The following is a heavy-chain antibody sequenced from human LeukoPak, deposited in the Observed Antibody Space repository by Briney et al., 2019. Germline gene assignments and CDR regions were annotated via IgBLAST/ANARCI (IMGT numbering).Heavy chain of an antibody. J-gene: IGHJ3*02. CDR3: ARATYYYDSSGFPLDAFDI. Sequence: GASVKVSCKASGYTFGAYYMYWVRQAPGQGLEWMGWIRPNSGGTNYTQKFQGRVTMTRDMSTSTVYMELSSLRSEDTAVYYCARATYYYDSSGFPLDAFDIWGQGTMVTVSS. D-gene: IGHD3-22*01. CDR2: IRPNSGGT. CDR1: GYTFGAYY. V-gene: IGHV1-2*02.